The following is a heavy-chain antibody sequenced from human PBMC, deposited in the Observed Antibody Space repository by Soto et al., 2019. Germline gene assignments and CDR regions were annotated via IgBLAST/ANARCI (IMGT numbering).Heavy chain of an antibody. CDR1: GGSISSSNW. V-gene: IGHV4-4*02. Sequence: TSETLSLTCAVSGGSISSSNWWSWVRQPPGKGLEWIGEIYHSGSTNYNPSLKSRVTISVDKSKNQFSLKLSSVTAADTAVYSCARTPWDGYYAEYMKGRITISRENAENSLHLQMNNLGAGDTAVYYCARAAWGLMDSYDYWGQGTVVTVSS. J-gene: IGHJ4*02. D-gene: IGHD1-26*01. CDR2: IYHSGST. CDR3: ARTPWDGYYAEYMKGRITISRENAENSLHLQMNNLGAGDTAVYYCARAAWGLMDSYDY.